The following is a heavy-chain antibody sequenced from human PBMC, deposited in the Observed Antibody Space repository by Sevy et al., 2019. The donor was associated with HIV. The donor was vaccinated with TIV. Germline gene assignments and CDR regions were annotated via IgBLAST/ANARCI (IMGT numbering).Heavy chain of an antibody. J-gene: IGHJ5*01. V-gene: IGHV3-33*01. Sequence: AESLRLSCAASGFIFSNHGMHWVRQAPGKGLEWVARIWYYGSDTYYGESVKGRFTISRDNSKNKVDLQMNSLRVEDTAVYYCARDVDSNYDGIDAWGQGTLVTVSS. CDR3: ARDVDSNYDGIDA. CDR1: GFIFSNHG. CDR2: IWYYGSDT. D-gene: IGHD3-10*01.